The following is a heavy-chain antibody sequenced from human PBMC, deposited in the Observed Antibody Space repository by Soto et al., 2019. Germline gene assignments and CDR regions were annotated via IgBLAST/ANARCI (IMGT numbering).Heavy chain of an antibody. Sequence: EVQLVESGGGLVQPGGSLRLSCAASGFTFSSYWMSWVRQAPGKGLEGVANIKQDGSEKYYVDSVKGRFTISRDNAKNSLYLQMNSLRAEDTAVYYCARRSHYYDSSGYYDYWGQGTLVTVSS. CDR1: GFTFSSYW. D-gene: IGHD3-22*01. J-gene: IGHJ4*02. CDR3: ARRSHYYDSSGYYDY. CDR2: IKQDGSEK. V-gene: IGHV3-7*01.